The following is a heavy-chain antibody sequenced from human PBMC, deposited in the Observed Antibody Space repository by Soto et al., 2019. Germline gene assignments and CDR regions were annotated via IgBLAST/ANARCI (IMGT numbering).Heavy chain of an antibody. CDR3: ARRDCSGGRCYFAFDI. Sequence: PSETLSLTCTVSGGSISSYYWSWIRQPPGKGLEWIGYIYYSGSTNYNPSLKSRVTISVDTSKNQFSLKLSSVTAADTAVYYCARRDCSGGRCYFAFDIWGQGTMVTVSS. CDR1: GGSISSYY. J-gene: IGHJ3*02. V-gene: IGHV4-59*08. D-gene: IGHD2-15*01. CDR2: IYYSGST.